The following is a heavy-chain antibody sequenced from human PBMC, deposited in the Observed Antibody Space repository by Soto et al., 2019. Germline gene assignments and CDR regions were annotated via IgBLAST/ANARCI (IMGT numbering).Heavy chain of an antibody. CDR1: GFTFSSYS. CDR3: ARGSRWYPIFDY. Sequence: EVQLVESGGGLVKPGGSLRLSCAASGFTFSSYSMNWVRQAPGKGLEWVSSISSSSSYIYYADSVKGRFTISRDNAKNSLYLQMNRLRAEDTAVYYCARGSRWYPIFDYWGQGTLVTVSS. J-gene: IGHJ4*02. CDR2: ISSSSSYI. V-gene: IGHV3-21*01. D-gene: IGHD6-13*01.